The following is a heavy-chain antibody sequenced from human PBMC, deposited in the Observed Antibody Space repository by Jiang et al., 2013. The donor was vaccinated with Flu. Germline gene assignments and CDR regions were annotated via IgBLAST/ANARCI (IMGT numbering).Heavy chain of an antibody. CDR3: ARVPYTSGYPPYYFDY. D-gene: IGHD5-12*01. Sequence: QLVESGGGVVQPGRSRETLLCSLWIHSVAMLCTGSARLQARGLEWVAVISYDGSNKYYADSVKGRFTISRDNSKNTLYLQMNSLRAEDTAVYYCARVPYTSGYPPYYFDYWGQGTLVTVSS. CDR2: ISYDGSNK. CDR1: IHSVAML. J-gene: IGHJ4*02. V-gene: IGHV3-30-3*01.